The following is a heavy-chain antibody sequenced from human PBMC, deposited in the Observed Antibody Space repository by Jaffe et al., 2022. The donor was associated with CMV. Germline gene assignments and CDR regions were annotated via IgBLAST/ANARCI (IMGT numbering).Heavy chain of an antibody. V-gene: IGHV3-9*01. CDR1: GFTFDDYA. D-gene: IGHD5-18*01. CDR3: AKDIGPRWLQHFDY. Sequence: EVQLVESGGGLVQPGRSLRLSCAASGFTFDDYAMHWVRQAPGKGLEWVSGISWNSGSIGYADSVKGRFTISRDNAKNSLYLQMNSLRAEDTALYYCAKDIGPRWLQHFDYWGQGTLVTVSS. J-gene: IGHJ4*02. CDR2: ISWNSGSI.